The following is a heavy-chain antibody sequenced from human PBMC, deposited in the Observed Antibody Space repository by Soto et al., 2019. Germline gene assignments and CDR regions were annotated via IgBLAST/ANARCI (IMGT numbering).Heavy chain of an antibody. Sequence: SETLSLTCTVSGGSISSGDYYWSWIRQPPGKGLEWIGYIYYSGSTYYNPSLKSRVAISVDTSKNQFSLKLSSVTAADTAVYYCARDYDFSSYGMDVWGQGTTVTVSS. D-gene: IGHD3-3*01. CDR2: IYYSGST. CDR3: ARDYDFSSYGMDV. V-gene: IGHV4-30-4*01. CDR1: GGSISSGDYY. J-gene: IGHJ6*02.